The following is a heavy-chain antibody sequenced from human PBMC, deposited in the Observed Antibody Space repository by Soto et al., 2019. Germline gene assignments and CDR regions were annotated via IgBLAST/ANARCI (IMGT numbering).Heavy chain of an antibody. J-gene: IGHJ4*02. CDR1: GDSVSRDNYY. V-gene: IGHV4-61*01. Sequence: QVQLQESGPGLVKPSETLSLTCTVSGDSVSRDNYYWSWIRQPPGKGLEWIGYIYYSGSTNYNPSLKSRVIISVDTSKNQFSLKLSSVTAADTAVYYCARGMDNNKVGWWGQGTLVTVSS. D-gene: IGHD1-1*01. CDR3: ARGMDNNKVGW. CDR2: IYYSGST.